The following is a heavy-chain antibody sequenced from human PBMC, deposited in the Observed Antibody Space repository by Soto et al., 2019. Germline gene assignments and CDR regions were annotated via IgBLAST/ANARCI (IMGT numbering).Heavy chain of an antibody. CDR3: VRGIYQKVGMDV. Sequence: EVQLVESGGGLVQPGGSLRLSCAASGFTFISHWIHWVRQTPGKGLVWVSRIDVGGSNRNYADSVKGRFTISRDNAKNTVDLQMNSLRADDTAVYYCVRGIYQKVGMDVLGQGTTV. V-gene: IGHV3-74*01. CDR2: IDVGGSNR. J-gene: IGHJ6*02. CDR1: GFTFISHW. D-gene: IGHD3-3*02.